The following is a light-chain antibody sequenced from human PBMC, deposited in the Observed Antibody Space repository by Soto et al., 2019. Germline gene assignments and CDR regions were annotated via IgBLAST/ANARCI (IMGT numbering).Light chain of an antibody. CDR2: KAS. CDR1: QSISSW. CDR3: QQYGSYFT. Sequence: DIQMTQSPSTLSASVGDRVTITCRASQSISSWLAWYQQKPGKAPKLLIYKASSLKSGVPSRFSGSGSATVFTLTISSLQPDDFATYYCQQYGSYFTFGPGTTVDIK. J-gene: IGKJ3*01. V-gene: IGKV1-5*03.